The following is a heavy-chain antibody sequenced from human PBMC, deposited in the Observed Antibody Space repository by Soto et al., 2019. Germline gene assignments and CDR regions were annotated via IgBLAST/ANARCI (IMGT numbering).Heavy chain of an antibody. J-gene: IGHJ4*02. CDR3: ARASSSWYFFDY. D-gene: IGHD6-13*01. CDR2: IIPLWGST. Sequence: QVPLVQSGAEVKTPGSSVKVSCKASGGTLSSFAISWVRQAPGQGLEWIGGIIPLWGSTSYAQKFQGRVTITADESTNTAYMELNGLRSEDTAVYYCARASSSWYFFDYWGQGTLVTVSS. CDR1: GGTLSSFA. V-gene: IGHV1-69*01.